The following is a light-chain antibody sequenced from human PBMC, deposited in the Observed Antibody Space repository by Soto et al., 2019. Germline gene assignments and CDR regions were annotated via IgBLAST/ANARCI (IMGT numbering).Light chain of an antibody. J-gene: IGLJ2*01. Sequence: QSVLTQQPSASGTPGQRVTISCSGSSSNIGSNTVNWYQQLPGTAPKLLIYNNNQRPSGVPDRFSGSKSGTSVSLAISGLQSEDEADYYCAAWDDSLNGFVVFGEGTKVTVL. CDR2: NNN. CDR1: SSNIGSNT. CDR3: AAWDDSLNGFVV. V-gene: IGLV1-44*01.